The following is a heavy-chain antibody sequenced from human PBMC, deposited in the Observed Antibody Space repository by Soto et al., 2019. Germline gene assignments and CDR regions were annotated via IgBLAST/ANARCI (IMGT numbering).Heavy chain of an antibody. CDR3: ARRDSSSSPSDY. CDR1: GGSISSSSYY. J-gene: IGHJ4*02. CDR2: IYYSGST. Sequence: PSETLSLTCTVSGGSISSSSYYWGWIRQPPGKGLEWIGSIYYSGSTYYNPSLKSRVTISVDTSKNQFSLKLSSVTAADTAVYYCARRDSSSSPSDYWGQGTLVTVS. V-gene: IGHV4-39*01. D-gene: IGHD6-6*01.